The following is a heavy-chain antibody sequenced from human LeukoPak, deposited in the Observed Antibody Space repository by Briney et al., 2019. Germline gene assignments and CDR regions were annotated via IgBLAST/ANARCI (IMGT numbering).Heavy chain of an antibody. V-gene: IGHV3-30*18. CDR3: AKNWGPYGDYEYFQH. CDR2: ISYDGSSK. J-gene: IGHJ1*01. CDR1: GFTFSSYG. Sequence: GGSLRLSCAASGFTFSSYGMHWVRQAPGKGPEWVAVISYDGSSKYYADSVKGRFTISRDNSKNTPYLQINSLRPEDTALYYCAKNWGPYGDYEYFQHWGQGSLVTVSS. D-gene: IGHD4-17*01.